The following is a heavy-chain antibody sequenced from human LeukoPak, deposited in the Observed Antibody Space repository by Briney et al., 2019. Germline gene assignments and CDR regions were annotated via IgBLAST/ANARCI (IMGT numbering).Heavy chain of an antibody. J-gene: IGHJ4*02. V-gene: IGHV4-39*02. CDR3: SIEWLRFLFDY. CDR1: GGSISSSSYY. Sequence: SETLSLTCTVSGGSISSSSYYWGWIRQPPGKGLEWIGSIYYSGSTYYNPSLKSRVTISVDTSKNQFSLKLSSVTAADTAVYYCSIEWLRFLFDYWGQGTLVTVSS. CDR2: IYYSGST. D-gene: IGHD5-12*01.